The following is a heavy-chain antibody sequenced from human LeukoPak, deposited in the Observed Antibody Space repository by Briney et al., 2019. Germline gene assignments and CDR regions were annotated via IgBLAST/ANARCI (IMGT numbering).Heavy chain of an antibody. V-gene: IGHV4-4*07. Sequence: SETLSLTCTVSGDSISSYYGSWVREPAGEGGEWGGRIYTSGGTNYNTSLKRRITMSVDTSKNQFSLKLSSVTAADTAVYYCARVGDYAFKDWGQGTLVTVSS. CDR3: ARVGDYAFKD. D-gene: IGHD3-16*01. CDR2: IYTSGGT. CDR1: GDSISSYY. J-gene: IGHJ4*02.